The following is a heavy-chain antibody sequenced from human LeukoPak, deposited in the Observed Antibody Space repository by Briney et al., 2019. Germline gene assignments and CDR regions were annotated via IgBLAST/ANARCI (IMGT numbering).Heavy chain of an antibody. D-gene: IGHD3-22*01. V-gene: IGHV4-59*01. CDR2: IHYSGST. Sequence: SETLSLTCTVSGGSISRYYWNWIRQPPGERLEWIGWIHYSGSTAYNPSLESRVTMSVDTSKNRTSLKMTSVTAADTATYYCARWGYFDSSGYFVVDYWGQGALVTVSS. CDR1: GGSISRYY. J-gene: IGHJ4*02. CDR3: ARWGYFDSSGYFVVDY.